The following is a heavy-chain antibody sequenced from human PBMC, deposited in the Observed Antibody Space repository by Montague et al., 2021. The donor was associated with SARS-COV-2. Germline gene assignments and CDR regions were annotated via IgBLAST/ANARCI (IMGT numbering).Heavy chain of an antibody. CDR1: GESISTSY. CDR3: ARDDIVLQGVTKGMDV. V-gene: IGHV4-59*12. Sequence: SETLSLTCTVSGESISTSYWAWIRQPPGKGLEWIGYVYYSGRSSYNSSLKSRVTISVDTSKNQFSLNLRSVTAADTAVYYCARDDIVLQGVTKGMDVWGQGTTVTVSS. J-gene: IGHJ6*02. D-gene: IGHD3-10*01. CDR2: VYYSGRS.